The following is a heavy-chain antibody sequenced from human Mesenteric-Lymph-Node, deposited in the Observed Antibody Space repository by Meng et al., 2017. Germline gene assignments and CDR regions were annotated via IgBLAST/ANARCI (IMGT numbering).Heavy chain of an antibody. V-gene: IGHV3-9*02. D-gene: IGHD1-26*01. J-gene: IGHJ2*01. CDR3: AKGMVLMGATGDWYFDL. CDR1: GLSSADNA. Sequence: SLSLSCAASGLSSADNAMHWVRQAPGEGLEWVSGISWNSGSIGYADSVKGRFTISRDNAKNSPYLQMNSLRAEDTALYYCAKGMVLMGATGDWYFDLWGRGTLVTVSS. CDR2: ISWNSGSI.